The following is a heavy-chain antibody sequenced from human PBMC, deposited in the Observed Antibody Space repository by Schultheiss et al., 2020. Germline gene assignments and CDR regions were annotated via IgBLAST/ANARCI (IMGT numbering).Heavy chain of an antibody. D-gene: IGHD2-2*02. V-gene: IGHV3-15*01. CDR1: GFIFSSAW. Sequence: GGSLRLSCAASGFIFSSAWMNWVRQAPGEGLEWVARVKSKKDGGTTDYAAPVKDRFTISRDDSKNTLYLQMSGLKIEDTAVYYCTTGYTATWHDHRWGQGSLVTV. CDR2: VKSKKDGGTT. J-gene: IGHJ5*02. CDR3: TTGYTATWHDHR.